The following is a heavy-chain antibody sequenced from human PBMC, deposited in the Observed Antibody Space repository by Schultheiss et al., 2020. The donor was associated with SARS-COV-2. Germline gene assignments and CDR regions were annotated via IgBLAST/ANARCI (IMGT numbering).Heavy chain of an antibody. CDR1: GYTFTGYY. D-gene: IGHD2-15*01. J-gene: IGHJ3*02. V-gene: IGHV1-46*01. Sequence: GGSLRLSCKASGYTFTGYYMHWVRQAPGQGLEWMGIINPSGGSTSYAQKFQGRVTITADESTSTAYMELSRLRSDDTAVYYCAREGGGGPTDAFDIWGQGTMVTVSS. CDR3: AREGGGGPTDAFDI. CDR2: INPSGGST.